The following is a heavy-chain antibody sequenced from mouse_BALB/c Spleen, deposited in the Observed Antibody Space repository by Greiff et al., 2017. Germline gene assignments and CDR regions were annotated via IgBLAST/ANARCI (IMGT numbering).Heavy chain of an antibody. CDR1: GYAFSSYW. V-gene: IGHV1-80*01. D-gene: IGHD2-4*01. CDR3: ARSYYDSWYFDV. CDR2: IYPGDGDT. Sequence: QVQLKQSGPELVKPGSSVKISCKASGYAFSSYWMNWVKQRPGQGLEWIGQIYPGDGDTNYNGKFKGKATLTADKSSSTAYMQLSSLTSEDSAVYFCARSYYDSWYFDVWGAGTTVTVSS. J-gene: IGHJ1*01.